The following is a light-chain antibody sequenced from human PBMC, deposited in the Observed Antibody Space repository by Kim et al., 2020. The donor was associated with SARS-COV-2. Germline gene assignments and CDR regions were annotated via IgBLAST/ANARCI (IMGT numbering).Light chain of an antibody. CDR3: QSFDNNIWV. Sequence: GKEVTISCPRDTGSIDTNYVQWYQQLPGSAPTTVISEYKQRPSGVPDRFSVSIDTSSNSASLIISRLETEDEADYFCQSFDNNIWVFGGGTQLTVL. J-gene: IGLJ3*02. CDR2: EYK. CDR1: TGSIDTNY. V-gene: IGLV6-57*03.